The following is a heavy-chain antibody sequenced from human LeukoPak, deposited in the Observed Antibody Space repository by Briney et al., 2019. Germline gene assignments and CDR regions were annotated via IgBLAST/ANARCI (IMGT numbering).Heavy chain of an antibody. D-gene: IGHD6-19*01. CDR1: GGSFSDYY. CDR2: INHSGST. J-gene: IGHJ4*02. V-gene: IGHV4-34*01. Sequence: SETLSLTCAVYGGSFSDYYWSWIRQPPGKGLEWIGEINHSGSTSYNSSLKSRVTISVNTYKNQFSLKLSSVTAADTAVYYCAREAAVAKRGDYFDYWGQGTLVTVTS. CDR3: AREAAVAKRGDYFDY.